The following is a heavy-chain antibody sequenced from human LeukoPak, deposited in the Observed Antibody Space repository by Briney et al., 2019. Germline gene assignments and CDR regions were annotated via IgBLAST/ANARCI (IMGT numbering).Heavy chain of an antibody. D-gene: IGHD3-3*01. CDR2: INPNSGGT. CDR1: GYTFTGYY. CDR3: ARDPEGIFGVVIYFDY. J-gene: IGHJ4*02. V-gene: IGHV1-2*02. Sequence: GASVKVSCKASGYTFTGYYMHWVRQAPGQGFEWMGWINPNSGGTNYAQKFQGRVTMTRDTSISTAYMELSRLRSDDTAVYYCARDPEGIFGVVIYFDYWGQGTLVTVSS.